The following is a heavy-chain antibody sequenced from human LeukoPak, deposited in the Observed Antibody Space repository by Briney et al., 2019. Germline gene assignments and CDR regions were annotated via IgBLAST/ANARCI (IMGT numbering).Heavy chain of an antibody. Sequence: ASVKVSCKGSGYTFTSYDINWGRQAPGQGGEWRGGMNSSSGNTGYAQKFQRRVTITRDTSISTAYMELSGLRSEDTPVYYCARTRLTFGGVLVFDYWGQGPLVTVSS. J-gene: IGHJ4*02. CDR2: MNSSSGNT. D-gene: IGHD3-16*02. CDR3: ARTRLTFGGVLVFDY. V-gene: IGHV1-8*02. CDR1: GYTFTSYD.